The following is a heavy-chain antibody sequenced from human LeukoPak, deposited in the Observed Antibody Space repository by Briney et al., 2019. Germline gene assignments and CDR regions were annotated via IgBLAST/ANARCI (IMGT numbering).Heavy chain of an antibody. Sequence: SVKVSRKASGGTFINYAISWVRQAPGQGLEWMGRIIPIFGTANYAQKFQGRVTITADKSTSTAYMELSSLRSEDTAVYYCAIGIWLQFRATQVHDAFDIWGQGTMVTVSS. D-gene: IGHD5-24*01. CDR2: IIPIFGTA. CDR1: GGTFINYA. V-gene: IGHV1-69*06. J-gene: IGHJ3*02. CDR3: AIGIWLQFRATQVHDAFDI.